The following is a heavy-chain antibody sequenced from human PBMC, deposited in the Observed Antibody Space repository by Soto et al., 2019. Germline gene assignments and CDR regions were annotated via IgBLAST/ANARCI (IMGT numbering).Heavy chain of an antibody. V-gene: IGHV1-18*01. CDR3: ARDRGAYGMDV. CDR2: ISAYNGNT. Sequence: QVQLVQSGAEVKKPGASVKVSCKASGYTFTSSGISWVRQAPGQGLEWMGWISAYNGNTNYAQKLQGRVTMTTDTATSTAYIELSSLICDDTAVYYCARDRGAYGMDVWCQGTTVTVSS. CDR1: GYTFTSSG. J-gene: IGHJ6*02.